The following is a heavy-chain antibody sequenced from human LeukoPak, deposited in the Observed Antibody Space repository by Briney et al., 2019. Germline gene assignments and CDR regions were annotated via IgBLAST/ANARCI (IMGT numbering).Heavy chain of an antibody. CDR3: ASGIIGGYYYNGMDV. Sequence: GSLRLSCAASGFTVRSNYINWVRQAPGKGLEWVSVIYSGGSTYYADSVKGRFSISRDNSETTVFLQMNSLRAEDTAVYYCASGIIGGYYYNGMDVWGQGTTVTVSS. D-gene: IGHD2-15*01. J-gene: IGHJ6*02. CDR2: IYSGGST. CDR1: GFTVRSNY. V-gene: IGHV3-53*01.